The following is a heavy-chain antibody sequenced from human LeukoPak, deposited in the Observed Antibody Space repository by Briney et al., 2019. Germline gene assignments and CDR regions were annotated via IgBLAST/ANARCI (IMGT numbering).Heavy chain of an antibody. J-gene: IGHJ4*02. D-gene: IGHD6-13*01. V-gene: IGHV1-8*01. CDR2: MNPNSGNT. CDR3: ARGRAAAVDY. CDR1: GYTFTSYD. Sequence: GASVKVSCKASGYTFTSYDINWVRQATGQGLEWMGWMNPNSGNTGYAQKFQGRITMTRNTSISTAYMELSSLGSEDTAVYYCARGRAAAVDYWGQGTLVTVSS.